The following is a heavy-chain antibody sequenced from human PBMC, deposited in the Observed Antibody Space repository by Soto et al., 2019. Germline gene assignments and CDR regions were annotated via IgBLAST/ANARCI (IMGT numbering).Heavy chain of an antibody. V-gene: IGHV4-59*01. J-gene: IGHJ6*02. D-gene: IGHD4-17*01. Sequence: QVQLQESGPGLVKPSETLSLTCTVSGGSISTYYWSWIRQPPGKGLEWIGYISYSGSTNYNPSLKSRLTISVDTSKNQFSLKLISVTAADTAVYYCARDAMTTVIPYYYYYGMDVWGQGTTVTVSS. CDR3: ARDAMTTVIPYYYYYGMDV. CDR2: ISYSGST. CDR1: GGSISTYY.